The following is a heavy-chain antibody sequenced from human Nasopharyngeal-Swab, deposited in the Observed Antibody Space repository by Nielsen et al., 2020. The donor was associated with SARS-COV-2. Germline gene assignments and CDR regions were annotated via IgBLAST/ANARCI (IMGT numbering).Heavy chain of an antibody. CDR2: TSWNSGSI. D-gene: IGHD6-13*01. CDR1: GFTFDDYA. CDR3: ASDRSSWYAYFDY. J-gene: IGHJ4*02. Sequence: SLKISCAASGFTFDDYAMHWVRQAPGKGLEWVSGTSWNSGSIGYADSVKGRFTISRDNAKNSLYLQMNSLRAEDTDLYYCASDRSSWYAYFDYWGQGTLVTVSS. V-gene: IGHV3-9*01.